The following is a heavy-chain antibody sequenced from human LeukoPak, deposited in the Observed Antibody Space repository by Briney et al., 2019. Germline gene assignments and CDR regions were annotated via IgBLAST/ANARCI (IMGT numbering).Heavy chain of an antibody. CDR1: GFTFSSYG. CDR2: IRYDGSNK. J-gene: IGHJ4*02. V-gene: IGHV3-30*02. Sequence: PGGSLRLSCAASGFTFSSYGMHWVRQAPGKGLEWVAFIRYDGSNKYYADSVKGRFTISRDNSKNTLYLQMNSLRAEDTAVYYCARDWIAAAGTLDYWGQGTLVTVSS. D-gene: IGHD6-13*01. CDR3: ARDWIAAAGTLDY.